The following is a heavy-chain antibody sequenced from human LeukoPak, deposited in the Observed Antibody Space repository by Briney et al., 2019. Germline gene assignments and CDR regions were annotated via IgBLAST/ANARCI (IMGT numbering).Heavy chain of an antibody. Sequence: SVKVSCKASGGTFSSSAISWVRQAPGQELEWMGGIIPIFGSPNYAQKFQGRVTFTTDESTSTAYMELSSLRSEDTAVYYCARADPDYGDWGVHYWGQGSLVTVSS. CDR1: GGTFSSSA. J-gene: IGHJ4*02. CDR3: ARADPDYGDWGVHY. V-gene: IGHV1-69*05. D-gene: IGHD4-17*01. CDR2: IIPIFGSP.